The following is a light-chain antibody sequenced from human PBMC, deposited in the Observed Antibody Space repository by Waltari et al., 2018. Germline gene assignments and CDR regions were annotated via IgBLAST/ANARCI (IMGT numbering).Light chain of an antibody. CDR3: QSYDRSLSVV. V-gene: IGLV1-40*01. Sequence: QSALPPPLSVSGAPGQRVTISCTGSGSNLRAGYDVPWYQQFPGTVPKLLLSGNNNRPSGVPDRFSASKTGTSASLAITGLQAEDEADYYCQSYDRSLSVVFGGGTKLTVL. CDR2: GNN. J-gene: IGLJ2*01. CDR1: GSNLRAGYD.